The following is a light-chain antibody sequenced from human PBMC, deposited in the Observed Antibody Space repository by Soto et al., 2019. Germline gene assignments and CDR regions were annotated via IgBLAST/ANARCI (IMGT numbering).Light chain of an antibody. CDR1: SIGRKS. Sequence: SYELTQPPSVSVAPGQTASVACGGGSIGRKSVNWYQQRPGQAPVVVVYDDTDRPTGIPERFSGSNSGNTATLTITRVEAGDEADYYCQVWDGRSFQGVFGPGTKVTVL. CDR3: QVWDGRSFQGV. J-gene: IGLJ1*01. CDR2: DDT. V-gene: IGLV3-21*02.